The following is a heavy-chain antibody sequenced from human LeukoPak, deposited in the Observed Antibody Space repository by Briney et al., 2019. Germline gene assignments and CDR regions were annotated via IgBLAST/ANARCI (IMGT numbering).Heavy chain of an antibody. J-gene: IGHJ4*02. CDR2: ISGNGVGA. CDR1: GFSFSTFA. D-gene: IGHD3-22*01. CDR3: ARESRDSSGYQTQGQNPASDY. V-gene: IGHV3-23*01. Sequence: PGGSLRLSCAASGFSFSTFAMSWVRQAPGKGLEWISGISGNGVGAYYADSVKGRFIISRDSSKNTLDLHMFSLRAEDTAVYYCARESRDSSGYQTQGQNPASDYWGQGTRVTVSS.